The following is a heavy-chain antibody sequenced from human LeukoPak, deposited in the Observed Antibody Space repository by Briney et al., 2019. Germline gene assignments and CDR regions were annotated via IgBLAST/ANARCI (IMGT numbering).Heavy chain of an antibody. J-gene: IGHJ6*04. Sequence: ASETLSLTCAVYGGSFSGYYWSWIRQPPGKGLEWIGEINHSGSTNYNPSLKSRVTISVDTSKNQFSLKLSSVTAADTAVYYCARIIAAAGLKMDVWGKGTTVTVSS. CDR1: GGSFSGYY. CDR3: ARIIAAAGLKMDV. V-gene: IGHV4-34*01. D-gene: IGHD6-13*01. CDR2: INHSGST.